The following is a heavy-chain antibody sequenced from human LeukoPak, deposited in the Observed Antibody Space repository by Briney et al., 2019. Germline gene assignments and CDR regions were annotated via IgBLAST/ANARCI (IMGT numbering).Heavy chain of an antibody. J-gene: IGHJ4*02. V-gene: IGHV3-23*01. Sequence: PGGSLRLSCAVSGLAFSTYSMTWVRQGPGKGLEWVSSIYNSGAKIFYADSVKGRFTISRDNSKNTLYLQMNSLRVEDTAVYYCAKDVAPDSGWDLDYWGQGTLVTVSS. CDR2: IYNSGAKI. CDR1: GLAFSTYS. CDR3: AKDVAPDSGWDLDY. D-gene: IGHD6-19*01.